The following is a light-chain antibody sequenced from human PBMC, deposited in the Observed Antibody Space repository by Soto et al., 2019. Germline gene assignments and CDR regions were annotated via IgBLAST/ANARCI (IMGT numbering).Light chain of an antibody. Sequence: QSALTQPASVSGSPGQSITISCTGTSSDIGDYNYVSWYQQHPGKAPKLMIYEVSNRPSGVYNRFSGSKSGNTASLTISGLQAEDEADYYCSSYTTSSTWVFGGGTKLTVL. J-gene: IGLJ3*02. CDR3: SSYTTSSTWV. CDR2: EVS. V-gene: IGLV2-14*01. CDR1: SSDIGDYNY.